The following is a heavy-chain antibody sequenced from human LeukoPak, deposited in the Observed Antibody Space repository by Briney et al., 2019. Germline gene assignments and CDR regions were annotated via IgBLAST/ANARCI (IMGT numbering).Heavy chain of an antibody. CDR2: HGGHHGT. CDR3: ARDGDVRVQYYFYHLDV. Sequence: GGSLRLSCAASGFTLSSHAVTWVRQAPGMGLEWVSTHGGHHGTFYADSVKGRFTVSRDNSKNTVYLEISSLRAEDTAEYYCARDGDVRVQYYFYHLDVWGKGTTVTVSS. D-gene: IGHD3-16*01. J-gene: IGHJ6*03. CDR1: GFTLSSHA. V-gene: IGHV3-23*01.